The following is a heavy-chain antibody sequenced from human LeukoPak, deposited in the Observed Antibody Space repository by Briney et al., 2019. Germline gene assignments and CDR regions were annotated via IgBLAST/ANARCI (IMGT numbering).Heavy chain of an antibody. Sequence: GRSLRLSCAASGFTFSSYDIHWVRQAPGKGLEWVALISSDGINKYFADSVKGRFTISTDNSKNTLYLQMNSLRPEDTAVYYCAKESGIRSYGAYFPHWGQGTLVTVSS. CDR1: GFTFSSYD. CDR3: AKESGIRSYGAYFPH. D-gene: IGHD4-17*01. J-gene: IGHJ1*01. CDR2: ISSDGINK. V-gene: IGHV3-30*18.